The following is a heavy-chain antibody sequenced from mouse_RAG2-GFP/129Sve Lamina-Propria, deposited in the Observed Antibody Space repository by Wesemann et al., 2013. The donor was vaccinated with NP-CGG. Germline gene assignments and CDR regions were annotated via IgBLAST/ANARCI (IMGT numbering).Heavy chain of an antibody. Sequence: DVQLQESGPGLVKPSQSLSLTCSVTGYSITSGYYWNWIRQFPGNKLEWMGYISYDGSNNYNPSLKNRISITRDTSKNQFFLKLNSVTTEDTATYYCARYGSRYFDVWGTGTTVTVSS. V-gene: IGHV3-6*01. CDR1: GYSITSGYY. CDR3: ARYGSRYFDV. J-gene: IGHJ1*03. CDR2: ISYDGSN. D-gene: IGHD1-1*01.